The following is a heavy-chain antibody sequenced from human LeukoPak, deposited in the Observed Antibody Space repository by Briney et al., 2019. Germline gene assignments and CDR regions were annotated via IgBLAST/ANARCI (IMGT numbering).Heavy chain of an antibody. D-gene: IGHD4-17*01. CDR2: INPNGGGT. CDR3: ARVMAAVTTADY. Sequence: GASVKVSCKASGYTFSGYYIHWVRQAPGQGLEWMGYINPNGGGTNYAQKFQGRVTMTRDTSISTAYMELGSLTSDDTAVYYCARVMAAVTTADYWGQGTLVTVSS. J-gene: IGHJ4*02. CDR1: GYTFSGYY. V-gene: IGHV1-2*02.